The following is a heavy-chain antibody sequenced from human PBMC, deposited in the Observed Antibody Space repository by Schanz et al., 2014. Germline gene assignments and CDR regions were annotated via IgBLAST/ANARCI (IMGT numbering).Heavy chain of an antibody. CDR2: ISGSGGST. V-gene: IGHV3-23*04. Sequence: EVQLVESGGGLVQPGGSLRLSCTASGFTFSDYWMSWVRQAPGKGLEWVSAISGSGGSTYYADSVKGRFTISRDNSKNTLYLQMNSLRPEDTAIYYCAKNQYDDVDLSSFYFDFWGQGTLVTVSS. J-gene: IGHJ4*02. CDR3: AKNQYDDVDLSSFYFDF. CDR1: GFTFSDYW. D-gene: IGHD3-10*02.